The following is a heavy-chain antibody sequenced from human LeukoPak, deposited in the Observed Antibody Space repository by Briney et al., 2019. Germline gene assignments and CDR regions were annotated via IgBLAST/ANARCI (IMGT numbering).Heavy chain of an antibody. CDR3: ARVRALSYYDSSGDLYYFQY. Sequence: GGSLRLSCAASGFTFSSYSMNWVRQAPGKGLEWVSSISSSSSYIYYADSVKGRFTISRDNAKNSLYLQMNSLRAEDTAVYYCARVRALSYYDSSGDLYYFQYWGQGTLVTVSS. J-gene: IGHJ4*02. CDR1: GFTFSSYS. V-gene: IGHV3-21*01. CDR2: ISSSSSYI. D-gene: IGHD3-22*01.